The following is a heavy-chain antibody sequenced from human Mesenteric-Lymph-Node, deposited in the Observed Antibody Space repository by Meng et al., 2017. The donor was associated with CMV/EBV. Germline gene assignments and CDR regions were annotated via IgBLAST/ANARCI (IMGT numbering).Heavy chain of an antibody. D-gene: IGHD2-2*01. CDR2: ISSSSSYI. J-gene: IGHJ4*02. CDR1: GFTFSSYS. CDR3: ARERRDPIVVVPAADY. Sequence: GESLKISCAASGFTFSSYSMNWVRQAPGKGLEWVSSISSSSSYIYYADSVKGRFTISRDNAKNSLYLQMNSLRAEDTAVYYCARERRDPIVVVPAADYWGQGTLVTVSS. V-gene: IGHV3-21*01.